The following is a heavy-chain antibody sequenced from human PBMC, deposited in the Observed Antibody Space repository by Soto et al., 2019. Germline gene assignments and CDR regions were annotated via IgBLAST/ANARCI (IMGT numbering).Heavy chain of an antibody. J-gene: IGHJ4*02. CDR1: GYTFTSYG. D-gene: IGHD3-22*01. CDR2: ISAYNGNT. Sequence: ASVKVSCKASGYTFTSYGISWVRQAPGQGLEWMGWISAYNGNTNYAQKLQGRVTMTTDTSTSTAYMELRSLRSDDTAVYYCARVSNYFVSSGYYYRWHSEYWGPGTLVTVAS. V-gene: IGHV1-18*01. CDR3: ARVSNYFVSSGYYYRWHSEY.